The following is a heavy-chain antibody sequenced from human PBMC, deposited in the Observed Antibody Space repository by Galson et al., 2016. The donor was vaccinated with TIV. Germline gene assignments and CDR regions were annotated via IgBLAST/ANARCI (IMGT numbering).Heavy chain of an antibody. CDR3: ARAVTMRVADYYYGMDV. D-gene: IGHD3-22*01. CDR2: ISTGGSTK. Sequence: SLRLSCAVSGFTFSDYYMNWIRQAPGKGLEWVSYISTGGSTKYYADFVKGRFTISRDNAKNSLYLQMNSLRAEDTAVYYCARAVTMRVADYYYGMDVWGQGTTVTVSS. J-gene: IGHJ6*02. V-gene: IGHV3-11*04. CDR1: GFTFSDYY.